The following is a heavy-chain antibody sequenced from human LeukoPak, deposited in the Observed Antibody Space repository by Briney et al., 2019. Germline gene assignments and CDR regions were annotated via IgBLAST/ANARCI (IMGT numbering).Heavy chain of an antibody. V-gene: IGHV3-53*01. CDR1: GFTVSSNY. Sequence: PGGSLRLSCAASGFTVSSNYVSWVRQAPGKGLEWVSVIYSGGSTYYADSVKGRFTISRDNSKNTLYLQMNSLRAEDTAVYYCAGSTVYYYYMDVWGKGTTVTVSS. D-gene: IGHD2-8*02. CDR3: AGSTVYYYYMDV. CDR2: IYSGGST. J-gene: IGHJ6*03.